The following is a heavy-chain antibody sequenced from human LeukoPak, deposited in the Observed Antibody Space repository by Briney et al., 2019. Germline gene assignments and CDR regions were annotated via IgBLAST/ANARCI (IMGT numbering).Heavy chain of an antibody. CDR3: ARESWFGDLWVDV. V-gene: IGHV1-18*01. CDR2: ISAYNGNT. Sequence: ASVKVSCKASGYTFTSYGISWVRQAPGQGLEGMGWISAYNGNTNYAQKLQGRVTMTTDTYTRTAYMEMRRLRSDDTAVYKCARESWFGDLWVDVWGKGTTFTASS. J-gene: IGHJ6*04. D-gene: IGHD3-10*01. CDR1: GYTFTSYG.